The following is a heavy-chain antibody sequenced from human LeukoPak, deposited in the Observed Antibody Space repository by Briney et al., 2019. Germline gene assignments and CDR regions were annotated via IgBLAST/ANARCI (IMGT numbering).Heavy chain of an antibody. V-gene: IGHV4-59*01. D-gene: IGHD3-22*01. CDR1: GGSISSYY. Sequence: SETLSLTCTVSGGSISSYYWSWIRQPPGKGLEWIGYISYSGSTNYNPSLKSRVTISADTSKNQFSLRLSSVTAADTAVYYCARVRQGYYDSRYFQHWGQGTLVTVSS. CDR2: ISYSGST. CDR3: ARVRQGYYDSRYFQH. J-gene: IGHJ1*01.